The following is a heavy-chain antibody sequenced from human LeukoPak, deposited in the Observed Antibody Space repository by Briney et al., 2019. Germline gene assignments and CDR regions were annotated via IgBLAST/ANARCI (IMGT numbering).Heavy chain of an antibody. J-gene: IGHJ4*02. CDR3: AKSRGRWLQFFPGDY. D-gene: IGHD5-24*01. CDR1: GFTFSSYA. V-gene: IGHV3-23*01. Sequence: GGSLRLSCAASGFTFSSYAMSWVRQAPGKALEWVSAISGRGGSTNYADSVKGRFTISRDNSKNTLYLQMNSLRAEDTAVYYCAKSRGRWLQFFPGDYWGQGTLVTVSS. CDR2: ISGRGGST.